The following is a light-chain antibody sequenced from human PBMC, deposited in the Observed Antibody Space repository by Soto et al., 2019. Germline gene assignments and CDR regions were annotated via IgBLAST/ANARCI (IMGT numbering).Light chain of an antibody. CDR1: QSVSNNY. CDR2: GAS. CDR3: QQRSNWPLT. Sequence: EIVLTQSPGTLSLSPGERATLSCRASQSVSNNYLAWYQQKPGQAPRLLIYGASNRATGIPDRFSGSGSGTDFTLTISSLEPEDFAVYYCQQRSNWPLTFGGGTKVGIK. J-gene: IGKJ4*01. V-gene: IGKV3D-20*02.